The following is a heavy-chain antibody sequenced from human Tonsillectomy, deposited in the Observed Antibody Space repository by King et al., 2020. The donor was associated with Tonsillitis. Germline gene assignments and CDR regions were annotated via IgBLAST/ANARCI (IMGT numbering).Heavy chain of an antibody. CDR1: GFSFSDYY. J-gene: IGHJ4*02. D-gene: IGHD6-6*01. CDR2: ISNSGDMI. CDR3: ARDPPVYGSSSGDFDY. Sequence: VQLVESGGGLVKPGGSLRLSCAASGFSFSDYYINLIRQAPGKGLEWVSYISNSGDMIYYADSVKGRFTISRDNAKNSLYLQMNSLRAEDTATYYCARDPPVYGSSSGDFDYWGQGTLVTVSS. V-gene: IGHV3-11*01.